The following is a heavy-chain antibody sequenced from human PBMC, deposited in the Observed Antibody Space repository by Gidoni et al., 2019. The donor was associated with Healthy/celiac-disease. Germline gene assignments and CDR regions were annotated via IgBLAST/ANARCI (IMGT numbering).Heavy chain of an antibody. Sequence: VTITADKSTSTAYMELSSLRSEDTAVYYCARARGSSSLPVDYWGQGTLVTVSS. CDR3: ARARGSSSLPVDY. J-gene: IGHJ4*02. V-gene: IGHV1-69*04. D-gene: IGHD6-6*01.